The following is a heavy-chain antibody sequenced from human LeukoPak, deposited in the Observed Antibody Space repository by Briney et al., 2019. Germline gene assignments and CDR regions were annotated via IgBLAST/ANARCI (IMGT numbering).Heavy chain of an antibody. D-gene: IGHD3-9*01. CDR1: GGSISSYY. J-gene: IGHJ4*02. CDR3: ARLLGYDILTGFDY. V-gene: IGHV4-59*08. CDR2: IYYSGST. Sequence: SETLSLTCTVSGGSISSYYWSWIRQPPGKGLEWIGYIYYSGSTNYNPSLKSRVTISVDTSKNQFSLKLSSVTAADTAVYYCARLLGYDILTGFDYWGQGTLVTVSS.